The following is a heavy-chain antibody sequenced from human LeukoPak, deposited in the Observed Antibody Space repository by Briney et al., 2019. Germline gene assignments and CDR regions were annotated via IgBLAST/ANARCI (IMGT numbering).Heavy chain of an antibody. J-gene: IGHJ5*02. CDR3: AREGGVRRFGTYNWFDP. V-gene: IGHV4-34*01. CDR1: GGSFSGKY. CDR2: ITYSGSI. Sequence: PSETLSLTCAVSGGSFSGKYWTWIRQPPGKGLEWIGEITYSGSIYYNPSLKSRVTISVDTSKNQFSLKLSSVTAADTAVYYCAREGGVRRFGTYNWFDPWGQGTLVTVSS. D-gene: IGHD3-10*01.